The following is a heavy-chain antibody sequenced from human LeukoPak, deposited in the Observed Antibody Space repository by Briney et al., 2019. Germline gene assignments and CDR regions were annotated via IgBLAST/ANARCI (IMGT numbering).Heavy chain of an antibody. CDR2: IRYDGSNK. D-gene: IGHD5-18*01. J-gene: IGHJ4*02. V-gene: IGHV3-30*02. CDR1: GFMFSSYG. CDR3: AKAQSNSKCIQVWSLDY. Sequence: GGSLRLSCAASGFMFSSYGMHWVRQAPGKGLEWVAFIRYDGSNKYYRDSVKGRFTISRDNSKNTLYLQMNSLRADDTAVYYCAKAQSNSKCIQVWSLDYWGQGTLVTVSS.